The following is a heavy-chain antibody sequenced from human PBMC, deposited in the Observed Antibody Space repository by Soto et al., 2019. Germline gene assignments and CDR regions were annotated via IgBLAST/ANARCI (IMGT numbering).Heavy chain of an antibody. D-gene: IGHD3-10*01. V-gene: IGHV2-70*11. CDR2: IDWDDDK. CDR3: ARLTYYYGSGHQYYMDV. CDR1: GFSLSTSGMC. Sequence: SGPTLVNPTQTLTLTCTFSGFSLSTSGMCVSWIRQPPGKALERLARIDWDDDKYYSTSLKTRLTISKDTSKNQVVLTMTNMDPVDTATYYCARLTYYYGSGHQYYMDVWGKGTTVTVSS. J-gene: IGHJ6*03.